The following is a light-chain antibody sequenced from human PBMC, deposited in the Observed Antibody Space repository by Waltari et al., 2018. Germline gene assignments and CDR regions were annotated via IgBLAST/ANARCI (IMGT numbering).Light chain of an antibody. V-gene: IGKV3-15*01. CDR2: GAS. CDR3: QQSDNWPPIT. Sequence: EVVMTQSPAILSVSPGERATPPCRASQRVTTNVAWYQQKPGQTPRLLIFGASTRATGVPARFSGSGSGTDFTLTISDLQSDDFAVYYCQQSDNWPPITFGQGTRLEIK. CDR1: QRVTTN. J-gene: IGKJ5*01.